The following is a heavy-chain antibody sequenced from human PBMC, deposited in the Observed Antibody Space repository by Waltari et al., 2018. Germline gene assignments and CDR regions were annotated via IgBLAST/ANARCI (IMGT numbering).Heavy chain of an antibody. J-gene: IGHJ3*02. V-gene: IGHV4-34*01. CDR2: INHSGSI. Sequence: QVQLQQWGAGLLKPSETLSLTCAVYGGSFSGYYWSWIRQPPGKGLEWIGEINHSGSINYNPSLKSRVTISVDTSKNQFSLKLSSVTAADTAVYYCARSSWRVGYAFDIWGQGTMVTVSS. CDR3: ARSSWRVGYAFDI. CDR1: GGSFSGYY. D-gene: IGHD6-13*01.